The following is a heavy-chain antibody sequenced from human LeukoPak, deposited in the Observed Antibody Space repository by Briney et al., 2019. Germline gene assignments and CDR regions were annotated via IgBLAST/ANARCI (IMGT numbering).Heavy chain of an antibody. CDR3: VSGTTFGGGMDV. D-gene: IGHD1-7*01. Sequence: SQTLSLTCAISGDSFSSNSAAWNWIRQSPSRGLEWLGRTYYRSKWYNDYAVSVKSRITINPDTSKNQFPLQLNSVTPEDTAVYYCVSGTTFGGGMDVWGQGTTVTVSS. V-gene: IGHV6-1*01. J-gene: IGHJ6*02. CDR2: TYYRSKWYN. CDR1: GDSFSSNSAA.